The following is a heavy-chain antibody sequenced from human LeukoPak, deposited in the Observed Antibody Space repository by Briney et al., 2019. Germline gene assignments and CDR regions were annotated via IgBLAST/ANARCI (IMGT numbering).Heavy chain of an antibody. CDR3: ARAGRWLQVVDY. D-gene: IGHD5-12*01. CDR2: IYYSGST. Sequence: SETLSLTCTVSGGSISSYYWSWIRQPPGKGLERIGYIYYSGSTNYNPSLKSRVTISVDTSKNQFSLKLSSVTAADTAVYYCARAGRWLQVVDYWGQGTLVTVSS. J-gene: IGHJ4*02. CDR1: GGSISSYY. V-gene: IGHV4-59*01.